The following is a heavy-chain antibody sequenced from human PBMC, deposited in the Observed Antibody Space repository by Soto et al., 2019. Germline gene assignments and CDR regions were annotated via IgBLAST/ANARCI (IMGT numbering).Heavy chain of an antibody. CDR3: ATSLRYDSSGYLN. CDR1: GGSIRSGGYY. J-gene: IGHJ4*02. V-gene: IGHV4-31*03. D-gene: IGHD3-22*01. CDR2: IYYSGST. Sequence: TLSLTVTVSGGSIRSGGYYWSWIRQHPGKGLEWIGYIYYSGSTYYNPSLKSRVTISVDTSKNQFSLKLSSVTAADTAVYYCATSLRYDSSGYLNWGQGTLVTVSS.